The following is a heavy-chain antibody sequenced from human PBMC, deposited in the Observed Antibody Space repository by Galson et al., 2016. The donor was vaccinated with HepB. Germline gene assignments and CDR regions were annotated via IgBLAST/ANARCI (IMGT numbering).Heavy chain of an antibody. Sequence: QSGAEVKKPGESLKITCKSSGYSFSTYWIGWVRQMSGKGLEWMGVIYPGDSDTKYSPSFEGQVTISADQSISTAYLQWSSLKASDTAIYYCVRQDTNYYDVLTGYSTAQDGAFDVWGQGTVVSVSS. CDR3: VRQDTNYYDVLTGYSTAQDGAFDV. CDR2: IYPGDSDT. V-gene: IGHV5-51*01. CDR1: GYSFSTYW. J-gene: IGHJ3*01. D-gene: IGHD3-9*01.